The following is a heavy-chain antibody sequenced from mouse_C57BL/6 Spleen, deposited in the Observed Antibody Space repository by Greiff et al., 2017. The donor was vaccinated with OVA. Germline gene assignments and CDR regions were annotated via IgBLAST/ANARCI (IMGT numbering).Heavy chain of an antibody. CDR1: GYAFTNYL. D-gene: IGHD3-2*02. Sequence: QVQLQQSGAELVRPGTSVKVSCKASGYAFTNYLIEWVKQRPGQGLEWIGVINPGSGGTNYNEKFKGKATLTADKSSSTAYMQLSSLTSEDSAVYFCARGRDSSGFYFDYWGQCTTLTVSS. V-gene: IGHV1-54*01. CDR3: ARGRDSSGFYFDY. CDR2: INPGSGGT. J-gene: IGHJ2*01.